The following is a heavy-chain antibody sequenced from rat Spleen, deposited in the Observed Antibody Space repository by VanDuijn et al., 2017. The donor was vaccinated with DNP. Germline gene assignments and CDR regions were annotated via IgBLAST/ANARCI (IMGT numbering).Heavy chain of an antibody. CDR3: ATALGDY. V-gene: IGHV5S13*01. Sequence: EVQLVESGGGLEQPGRALNLSCKASGFTFSVYGMAWLRPAPTMCMEWVASINPYGGTTYYRDSVKGRFTISRDNANRTLYLQMDSLRAEDTATYSCATALGDYWGQGVMVTVSS. J-gene: IGHJ2*01. CDR2: INPYGGTT. CDR1: GFTFSVYG. D-gene: IGHD4-6*01.